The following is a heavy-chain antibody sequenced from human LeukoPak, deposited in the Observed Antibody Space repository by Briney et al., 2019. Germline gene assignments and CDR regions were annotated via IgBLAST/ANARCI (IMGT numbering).Heavy chain of an antibody. CDR2: ISTSSGTI. V-gene: IGHV3-48*04. CDR3: AKYAGSSALDY. J-gene: IGHJ4*02. D-gene: IGHD2-2*01. Sequence: GGSLRRYCAASGFTFSSYSMNWVRQAPGKGLEWVSYISTSSGTIYYADSVKGRFTISRDNAKNSLYLQMNSLRAEDTAVYYCAKYAGSSALDYWGQGTLVTVSS. CDR1: GFTFSSYS.